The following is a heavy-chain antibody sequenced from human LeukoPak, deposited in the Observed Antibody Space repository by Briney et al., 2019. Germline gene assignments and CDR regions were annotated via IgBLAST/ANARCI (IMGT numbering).Heavy chain of an antibody. CDR2: ISGSGGST. J-gene: IGHJ6*03. Sequence: GGSLRLSCAASGFTFSSYAMSWVRQAPGKGLEWVSAISGSGGSTYYADSVKGRFTISRDNSKNTLYLQMNSLRAEDTAVYYCARERLRCPSCYYYYYYMDVWGKGTTVTVSS. D-gene: IGHD4-17*01. CDR3: ARERLRCPSCYYYYYYMDV. V-gene: IGHV3-23*01. CDR1: GFTFSSYA.